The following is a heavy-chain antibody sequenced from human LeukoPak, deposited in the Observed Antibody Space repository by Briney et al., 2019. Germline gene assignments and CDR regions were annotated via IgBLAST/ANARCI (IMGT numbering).Heavy chain of an antibody. D-gene: IGHD3-22*01. J-gene: IGHJ4*02. V-gene: IGHV3-30*04. CDR2: ISYDGSNK. CDR1: GFTFSSYA. CDR3: ARATDYYDSSGYYGFDY. Sequence: GGSLRLSCAASGFTFSSYAMHWVRQAPGKGLEWVAVISYDGSNKYYADSVKGRFTISRDNAKNSLYLQMNSLRDEDTAVYYCARATDYYDSSGYYGFDYWGQGTLVTVSS.